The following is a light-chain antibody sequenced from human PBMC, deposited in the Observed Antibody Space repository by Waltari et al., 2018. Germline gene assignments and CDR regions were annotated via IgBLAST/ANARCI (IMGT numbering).Light chain of an antibody. J-gene: IGLJ3*02. V-gene: IGLV4-69*01. CDR1: SGHSTNI. CDR3: QTGGHGTWV. Sequence: QLVLTQSPSASASLGASVTLTCPLSSGHSTNIIAWLQQQPEKGTRFLMNVKSDGSHNKGVGIPDRFSGSSSGAERYLTISSLQSEDEADYYCQTGGHGTWVFGGGTRLTVL. CDR2: VKSDGSH.